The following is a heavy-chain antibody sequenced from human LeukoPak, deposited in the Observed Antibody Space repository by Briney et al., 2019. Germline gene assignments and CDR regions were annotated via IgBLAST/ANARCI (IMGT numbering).Heavy chain of an antibody. J-gene: IGHJ4*02. CDR3: ARTSYYDSSGLGY. D-gene: IGHD3-22*01. CDR2: IIPIFGTA. CDR1: GGTFSSYA. Sequence: SVKVSCKASGGTFSSYAISWVRQVPGQGLEWMGRIIPIFGTANYAQKFQGRVTITTDESTSTAYMELSSLRSEDTAVYYCARTSYYDSSGLGYWGQGTLVTVSS. V-gene: IGHV1-69*05.